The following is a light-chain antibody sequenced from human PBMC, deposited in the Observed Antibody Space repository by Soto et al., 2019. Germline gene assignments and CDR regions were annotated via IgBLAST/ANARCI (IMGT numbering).Light chain of an antibody. CDR3: QQYASSPLP. V-gene: IGKV3-20*01. J-gene: IGKJ4*01. Sequence: EIVLTQSPGTLSVSPGERATLSCRASQSVGRNYLAWYQQKPGQAPRLLIYDASSRATGIPDRFSGSGSGTDFTLTISRLEPEDIAVYSCQQYASSPLPFGGGTKVE. CDR2: DAS. CDR1: QSVGRNY.